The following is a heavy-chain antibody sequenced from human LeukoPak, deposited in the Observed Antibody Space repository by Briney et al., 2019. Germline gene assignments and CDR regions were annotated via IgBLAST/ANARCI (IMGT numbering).Heavy chain of an antibody. J-gene: IGHJ4*02. CDR2: IYHSGST. CDR3: ARVNLAAHLDY. D-gene: IGHD6-6*01. CDR1: GGSISSSSYY. Sequence: SETLSLTCTVSGGSISSSSYYWGWIRQPPGKGLEWIGSIYHSGSTYYNPSLKSRVTISVDTSKNQFSLKLSSVTAADTAVYYCARVNLAAHLDYWGQGTLVTVSS. V-gene: IGHV4-39*07.